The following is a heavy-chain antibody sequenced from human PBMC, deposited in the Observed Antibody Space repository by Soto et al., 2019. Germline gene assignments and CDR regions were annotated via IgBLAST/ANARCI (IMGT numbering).Heavy chain of an antibody. D-gene: IGHD3-22*01. J-gene: IGHJ4*02. CDR3: ARSPYSSGYYYAIYY. V-gene: IGHV1-46*01. Sequence: ASVKVSCKASGYTLIMYYIHWMRQAPGQGLEWMGLINPSGGSTTYAQKFQGRVTMTRDTSTSTVYMDLSSLRSEDTAVYYCARSPYSSGYYYAIYYWGQGTQVTVSS. CDR2: INPSGGST. CDR1: GYTLIMYY.